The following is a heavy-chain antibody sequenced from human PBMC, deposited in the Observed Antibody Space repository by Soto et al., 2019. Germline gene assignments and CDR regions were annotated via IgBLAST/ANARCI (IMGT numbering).Heavy chain of an antibody. CDR3: ARLISGGYSDCFDP. Sequence: QVQLVQSGAEVKKPGASVKVSCKASGYNFMRYGFTWVRQAPGQGLEWMGWINVDNGETKYPQKIQGRVTMTTDTSTSTVYMELRSLTSDDTAVYYCARLISGGYSDCFDPWGHGTLFPVSS. D-gene: IGHD1-26*01. V-gene: IGHV1-18*04. J-gene: IGHJ5*02. CDR1: GYNFMRYG. CDR2: INVDNGET.